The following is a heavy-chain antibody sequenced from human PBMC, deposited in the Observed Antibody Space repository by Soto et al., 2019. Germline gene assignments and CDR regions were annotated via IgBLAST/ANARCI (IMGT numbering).Heavy chain of an antibody. CDR3: ARDLGDYEGFDY. V-gene: IGHV3-33*01. CDR2: IWYDGSNK. Sequence: GGSLRLSCAASGFTFSSYGMHWVRQAPGKGLEWVAVIWYDGSNKYYADSVKGRFTISRDNSKNTLYLQMNSLRAEDTAVYYCARDLGDYEGFDYWGQGTLVTVSS. CDR1: GFTFSSYG. D-gene: IGHD4-17*01. J-gene: IGHJ4*02.